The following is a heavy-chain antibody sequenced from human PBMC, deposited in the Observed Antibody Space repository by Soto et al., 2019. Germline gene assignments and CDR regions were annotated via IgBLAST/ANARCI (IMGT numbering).Heavy chain of an antibody. J-gene: IGHJ4*02. CDR3: ASLRDTSSWYYAY. Sequence: SETLSLTCTVSGGSISSYYWSWIRQPPGKGLEWIGYIYYSGSTDYNPSLKSRVTISVDTSKNQFSLKLSSVTAADTAVYYCASLRDTSSWYYAYWGQGTLVTVSS. D-gene: IGHD6-13*01. V-gene: IGHV4-59*08. CDR2: IYYSGST. CDR1: GGSISSYY.